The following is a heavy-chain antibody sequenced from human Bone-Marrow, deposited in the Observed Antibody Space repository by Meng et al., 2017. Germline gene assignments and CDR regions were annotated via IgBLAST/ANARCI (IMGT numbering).Heavy chain of an antibody. D-gene: IGHD3-16*01. CDR3: ARSPIDKYDLSALPLDY. CDR2: ISYDGSNK. CDR1: GFTFSSYA. J-gene: IGHJ4*02. Sequence: GESLKISCAASGFTFSSYAIHWVRQAPGKGLEWVAIISYDGSNKYYADSVKGRFTISRDNSKNTVFLQINSLRVEDTALYYCARSPIDKYDLSALPLDYWGQGTLVTVSS. V-gene: IGHV3-30*01.